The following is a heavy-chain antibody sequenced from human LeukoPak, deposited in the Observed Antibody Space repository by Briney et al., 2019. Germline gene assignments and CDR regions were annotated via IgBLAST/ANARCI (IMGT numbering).Heavy chain of an antibody. CDR2: ISTYDGNA. D-gene: IGHD5-18*01. CDR3: ARAPSGFTYGPGDH. V-gene: IGHV1-18*01. CDR1: GYSFTSYG. J-gene: IGHJ4*02. Sequence: ASVKVSCKASGYSFTSYGITWVRQAPGQGLEWMGWISTYDGNANYAQKLQGRVTMTTDTSTITAYMELRSLRSDDTAVYYCARAPSGFTYGPGDHWGQGTLATVSS.